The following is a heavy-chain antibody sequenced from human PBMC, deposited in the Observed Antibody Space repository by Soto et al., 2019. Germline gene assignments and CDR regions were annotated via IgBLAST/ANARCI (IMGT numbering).Heavy chain of an antibody. Sequence: PSETLSLTCTVSGGSISSGDYYWSWIRQPPGKGLEWIGYIYYSGSTYYNPPLKSRVTISVDTSKNQFSLKLSSATAADAAVYYCARDLKEYCSDGKCNWFDPWGQGTLVTVSS. CDR1: GGSISSGDYY. J-gene: IGHJ5*02. V-gene: IGHV4-30-4*02. CDR2: IYYSGST. D-gene: IGHD2-15*01. CDR3: ARDLKEYCSDGKCNWFDP.